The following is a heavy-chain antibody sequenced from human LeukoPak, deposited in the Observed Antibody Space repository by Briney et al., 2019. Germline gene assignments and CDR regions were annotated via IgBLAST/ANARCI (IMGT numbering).Heavy chain of an antibody. J-gene: IGHJ5*02. Sequence: SETLSLTCTVSGGSISSYYWSWIRRPPGKGLEWIGYIYYSGSTNYNPSLKSRVTISVDTSKNQFSLKLSSVTAADTAVYYCARDREAAAGNGWFDPWGQGTLVTVSS. D-gene: IGHD6-13*01. CDR1: GGSISSYY. CDR3: ARDREAAAGNGWFDP. V-gene: IGHV4-59*01. CDR2: IYYSGST.